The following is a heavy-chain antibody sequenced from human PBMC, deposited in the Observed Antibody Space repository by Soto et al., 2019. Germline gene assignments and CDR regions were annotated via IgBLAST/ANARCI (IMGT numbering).Heavy chain of an antibody. CDR1: GFTFSSYG. J-gene: IGHJ6*02. CDR2: ISYDGSNK. CDR3: ETPTRTGITMVRGVIIYSYCGMDV. V-gene: IGHV3-30*03. Sequence: QVQLVESGGGVVQPGRSLRLSCAASGFTFSSYGMHWVRQAPGKGLEWVAVISYDGSNKYYADSVKGRFTISRDNSKNTLYLQMNSLRAEDTAVYYCETPTRTGITMVRGVIIYSYCGMDVWGQGTTVTVSS. D-gene: IGHD3-10*01.